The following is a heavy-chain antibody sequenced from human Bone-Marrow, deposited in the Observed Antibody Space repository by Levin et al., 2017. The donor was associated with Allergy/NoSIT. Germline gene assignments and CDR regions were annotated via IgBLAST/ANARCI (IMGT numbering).Heavy chain of an antibody. J-gene: IGHJ4*02. D-gene: IGHD2-15*01. Sequence: GESLKISCAASGFSFSSYAMAWVRQAPGEGLEWVSTISGDGANTFHADSVKGRFTISRDNSKNILFLQMNSLRAEDTALYYCARDCGGSWYSSNFWGQGTLVTVSS. CDR2: ISGDGANT. CDR1: GFSFSSYA. CDR3: ARDCGGSWYSSNF. V-gene: IGHV3-23*01.